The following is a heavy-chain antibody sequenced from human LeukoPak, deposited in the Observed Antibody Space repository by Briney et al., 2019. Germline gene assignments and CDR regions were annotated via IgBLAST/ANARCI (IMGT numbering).Heavy chain of an antibody. Sequence: SQTLSLTCAISGDSVSSNSAAWNWIRQSPSRGLEWLGRTYHRSKWYSDYAVSVKSRITINPDTSKNQFSLQLNSVTPEDTAVYHCARDIYSGTYRGFDHWGQGTLVTVTS. CDR2: TYHRSKWYS. CDR1: GDSVSSNSAA. V-gene: IGHV6-1*01. CDR3: ARDIYSGTYRGFDH. J-gene: IGHJ4*02. D-gene: IGHD1-26*01.